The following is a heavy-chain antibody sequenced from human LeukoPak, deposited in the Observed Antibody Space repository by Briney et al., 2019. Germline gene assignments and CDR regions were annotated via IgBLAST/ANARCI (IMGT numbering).Heavy chain of an antibody. V-gene: IGHV5-51*01. CDR2: IYPEDSDT. CDR3: ARLSGLYSSSRSGSYFDY. CDR1: GYTFSSYW. J-gene: IGHJ4*02. D-gene: IGHD6-13*01. Sequence: GESLKISCNGSGYTFSSYWIGWVRQMPGKGLEWMGIIYPEDSDTRYTPSFQGQVTISADKSITTAYLQWSSLKASDTAMYYCARLSGLYSSSRSGSYFDYWGLGTLVTVSS.